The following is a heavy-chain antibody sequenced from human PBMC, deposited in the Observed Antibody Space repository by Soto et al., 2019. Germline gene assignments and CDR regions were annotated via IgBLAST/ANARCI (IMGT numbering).Heavy chain of an antibody. D-gene: IGHD1-26*01. J-gene: IGHJ5*02. Sequence: PSEPLSLTCTVSGCSIISYYWSWIRQPAGKGLEWSGRSHTSWRTNHNPSLKSRVTMSVDTSKNQFSLMLSSVTAADTAVYYCARGGSFLYNWFDPWGQGTLVTVSS. CDR2: SHTSWRT. CDR1: GCSIISYY. V-gene: IGHV4-4*07. CDR3: ARGGSFLYNWFDP.